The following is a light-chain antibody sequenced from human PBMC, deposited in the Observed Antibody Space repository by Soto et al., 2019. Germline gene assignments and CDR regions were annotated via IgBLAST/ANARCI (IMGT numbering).Light chain of an antibody. Sequence: QSALTQPASVSGSPGQSITISCTGTSSDVGSYNLVSWYQQHPGKAPKLMIYEVSKRPSGVSNRFSGSKSGDTASLTISGLQAEDEADYYCSSYTSSSTNYVFGTGTRSPS. V-gene: IGLV2-14*02. CDR2: EVS. J-gene: IGLJ1*01. CDR1: SSDVGSYNL. CDR3: SSYTSSSTNYV.